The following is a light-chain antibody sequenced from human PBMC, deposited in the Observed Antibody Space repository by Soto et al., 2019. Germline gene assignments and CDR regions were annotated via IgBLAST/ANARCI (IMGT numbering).Light chain of an antibody. CDR2: AAS. Sequence: EIVMTQSPATLSVSPGEGATLSCRASQSVRSNLAWYQQRPGQAPRLLIFAASTRATAIPARFRGSGSGTECTLTISSLQSEDVAVYYCQQYSTWPRTFGQGTKVDIK. J-gene: IGKJ1*01. V-gene: IGKV3-15*01. CDR3: QQYSTWPRT. CDR1: QSVRSN.